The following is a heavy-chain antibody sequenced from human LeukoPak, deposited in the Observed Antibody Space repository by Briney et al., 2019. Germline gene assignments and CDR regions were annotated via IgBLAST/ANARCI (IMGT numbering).Heavy chain of an antibody. D-gene: IGHD3-22*01. J-gene: IGHJ4*02. Sequence: GGSLRLSCAASGFIVSSNYRTWVRQAPAKGPAWVSVIYKDGRTFYADSVKGRFTISRDNSKNTLYLQMNSLRAEDTAVYYCAKSLTYYHENSDSIWGQGTLVTVSS. CDR1: GFIVSSNY. V-gene: IGHV3-53*01. CDR2: IYKDGRT. CDR3: AKSLTYYHENSDSI.